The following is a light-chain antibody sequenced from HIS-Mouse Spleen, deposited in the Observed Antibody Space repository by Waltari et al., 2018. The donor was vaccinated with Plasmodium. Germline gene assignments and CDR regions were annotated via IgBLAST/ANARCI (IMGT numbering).Light chain of an antibody. CDR3: SSYTSSSTVV. CDR1: SSDVGGYNY. Sequence: QSALTQPASVSGSPGQSITISCTGTSSDVGGYNYVSWYQQHPGKAPKLMFYEVRNRPAGVSNRFSGSKSGNTASLTSSGLQAEDEADYYCSSYTSSSTVVFGGGTKLTVL. CDR2: EVR. V-gene: IGLV2-14*01. J-gene: IGLJ2*01.